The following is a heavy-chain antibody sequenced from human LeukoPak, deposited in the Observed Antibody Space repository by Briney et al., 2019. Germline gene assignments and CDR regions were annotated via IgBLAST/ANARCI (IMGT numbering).Heavy chain of an antibody. CDR3: ARQRYCSSTSCYRNAEYFQH. CDR2: IYYSGST. D-gene: IGHD2-2*02. CDR1: GGSISSSSYY. Sequence: ETLSLTCTVSGGSISSSSYYWGWIRQPPGKGLEWIGSIYYSGSTYYNPSLKSRVTISVDTSKNQFSLKLSSLTAADTAVYYCARQRYCSSTSCYRNAEYFQHWGQGTLVTVSS. V-gene: IGHV4-39*01. J-gene: IGHJ1*01.